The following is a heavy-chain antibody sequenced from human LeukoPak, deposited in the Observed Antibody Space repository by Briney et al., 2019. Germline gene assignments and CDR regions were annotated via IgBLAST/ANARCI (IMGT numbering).Heavy chain of an antibody. CDR2: IKLDGSEK. V-gene: IGHV3-7*01. Sequence: GGSLRLSCAASGFTFRSYWMSWVRQAPGKGLEWVANIKLDGSEKRYVDYVKGRLTISRDNAKNSLYLQMNSLRAEDTAVYYCAREGGSGWYSGWFDPWGQGTLVTVSS. J-gene: IGHJ5*02. CDR1: GFTFRSYW. D-gene: IGHD6-19*01. CDR3: AREGGSGWYSGWFDP.